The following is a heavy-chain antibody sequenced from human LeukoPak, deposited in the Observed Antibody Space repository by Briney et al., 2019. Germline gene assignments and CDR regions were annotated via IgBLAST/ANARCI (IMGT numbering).Heavy chain of an antibody. J-gene: IGHJ4*02. CDR2: IYSGGST. D-gene: IGHD1-26*01. CDR1: GFTVSSNY. V-gene: IGHV3-66*01. Sequence: PGGSLILSCAASGFTVSSNYMSWVRQAPGKGLEWVSVIYSGGSTYYADSVKGRFTISRDNSKNTLYLQMNSLRAEDTAVYYCANSGSYYSFDCWGQGTLVTVSS. CDR3: ANSGSYYSFDC.